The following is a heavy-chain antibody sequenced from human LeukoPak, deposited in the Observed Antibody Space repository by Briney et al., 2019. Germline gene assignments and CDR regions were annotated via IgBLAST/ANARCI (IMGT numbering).Heavy chain of an antibody. Sequence: GGSLRLSCAASGFTFSASDIHRVRQASGKGLEWVGRIRSKANSYATIYAASVKGRFSISRDDSKNTAYLQMNSLKTEDTAVYYCTRHATESGIAAPGDYWGQGNLVTVSS. J-gene: IGHJ4*02. CDR3: TRHATESGIAAPGDY. CDR2: IRSKANSYAT. D-gene: IGHD6-13*01. V-gene: IGHV3-73*01. CDR1: GFTFSASD.